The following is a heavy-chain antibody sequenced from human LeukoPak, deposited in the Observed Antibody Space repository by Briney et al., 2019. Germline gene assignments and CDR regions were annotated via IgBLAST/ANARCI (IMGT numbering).Heavy chain of an antibody. V-gene: IGHV3-21*01. J-gene: IGHJ4*02. D-gene: IGHD4-17*01. CDR1: GFTFSSYT. CDR3: TRGSYGDYDY. CDR2: ISVNSNHK. Sequence: GGSLRLSCAASGFTFSSYTMNWVRQAPGKGLEWVSSISVNSNHKPYADSVKGRFTLSRDNAKNSLYLQMNSLGVDDTAVYYCTRGSYGDYDYWGQGSLVAVSS.